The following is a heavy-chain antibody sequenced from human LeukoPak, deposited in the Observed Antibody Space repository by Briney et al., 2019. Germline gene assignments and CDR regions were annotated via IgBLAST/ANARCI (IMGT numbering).Heavy chain of an antibody. D-gene: IGHD3-22*01. J-gene: IGHJ4*02. CDR1: GYSFTSYW. Sequence: GESLKISFKGSGYSFTSYWIGWVRQMPGKGLEWMGIIYPGDSDTRYSPSFQGQVTISADKSISTAYLQWSSLKASDTAMYYCARSGLTGGYYDSSGYYNYWGQGTLVTVSS. CDR3: ARSGLTGGYYDSSGYYNY. V-gene: IGHV5-51*01. CDR2: IYPGDSDT.